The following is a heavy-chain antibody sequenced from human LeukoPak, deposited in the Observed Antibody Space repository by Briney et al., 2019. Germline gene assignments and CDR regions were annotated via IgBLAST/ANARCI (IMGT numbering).Heavy chain of an antibody. Sequence: GGSLRLSCAASGFTFSSYSMNWVRQAPGKGLEWVSSISSSSSYIYYADSVKGRFTISRDNAKNSLYLQMNSLRAEDTAVYYCARGTSSSWGYYMDVWGKGTTVTVSS. CDR2: ISSSSSYI. V-gene: IGHV3-21*01. D-gene: IGHD6-13*01. J-gene: IGHJ6*03. CDR1: GFTFSSYS. CDR3: ARGTSSSWGYYMDV.